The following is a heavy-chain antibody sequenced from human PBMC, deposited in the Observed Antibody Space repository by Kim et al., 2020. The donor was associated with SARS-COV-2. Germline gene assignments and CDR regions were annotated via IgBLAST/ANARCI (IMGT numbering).Heavy chain of an antibody. CDR2: GST. Sequence: GSTYYNPSLKSRVTISVDTSKNQFSLKLSSVTAADTAVYYCARVSGSYGYWGQGTLVTVSS. CDR3: ARVSGSYGY. D-gene: IGHD1-26*01. V-gene: IGHV4-39*07. J-gene: IGHJ4*02.